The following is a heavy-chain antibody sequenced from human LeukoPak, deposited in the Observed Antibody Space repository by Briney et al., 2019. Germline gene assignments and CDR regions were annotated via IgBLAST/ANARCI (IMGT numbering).Heavy chain of an antibody. D-gene: IGHD2-2*02. V-gene: IGHV3-20*04. CDR1: GFTFDDYG. CDR3: ARVGERYCSSTSCYTLYYFDY. Sequence: PGGSLRLSCAAFGFTFDDYGMSWVRQAPGKGLEWVSGINWNGGSTGYADSVKGRFTISRDNAKNSLYLEMNSLRAEDTALYYCARVGERYCSSTSCYTLYYFDYWGQGTLVTVST. CDR2: INWNGGST. J-gene: IGHJ4*02.